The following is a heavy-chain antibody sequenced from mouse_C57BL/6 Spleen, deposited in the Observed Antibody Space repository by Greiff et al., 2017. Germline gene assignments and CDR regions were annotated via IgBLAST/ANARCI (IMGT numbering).Heavy chain of an antibody. CDR3: ARGGYFDV. J-gene: IGHJ1*03. V-gene: IGHV1-39*01. Sequence: VQLQQPGPELVKPGASVKISCKASGYSFTDYYMNWVKQSTGKSLEWIGVINPYYGTTSYNHKFKGKATLTVDQSSSTAYMQHNSVTSGDSAVYYCARGGYFDVWGTGTTVTVSS. CDR1: GYSFTDYY. CDR2: INPYYGTT.